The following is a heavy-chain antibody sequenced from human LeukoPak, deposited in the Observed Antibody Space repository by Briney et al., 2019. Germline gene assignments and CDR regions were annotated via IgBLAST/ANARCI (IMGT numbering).Heavy chain of an antibody. CDR1: GFTFNSYA. CDR2: ISGSGGST. J-gene: IGHJ4*02. D-gene: IGHD6-19*01. V-gene: IGHV3-23*01. Sequence: GGSLRLSCAASGFTFNSYAMSWVRQAPGKGLEWVSAISGSGGSTYYADSVKGRFTISRDNSKNTLYLQMNSLRAEDTAVYYCAKDRVPSSGHRLLDYWGQGTLVTVSS. CDR3: AKDRVPSSGHRLLDY.